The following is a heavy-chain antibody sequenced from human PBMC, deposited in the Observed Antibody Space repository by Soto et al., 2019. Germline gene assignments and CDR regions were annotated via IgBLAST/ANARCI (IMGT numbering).Heavy chain of an antibody. D-gene: IGHD4-17*01. J-gene: IGHJ4*02. CDR1: GYTFISHG. Sequence: GASVKVSCKASGYTFISHGITWVRQAPGQGLEWVGWISVYNGDTNYAQKLQGRVTMTTDTSTSTAYLELTSLRSDDTAIYYCARESFDYGSSFDYWGPGTLVTVSS. CDR3: ARESFDYGSSFDY. V-gene: IGHV1-18*01. CDR2: ISVYNGDT.